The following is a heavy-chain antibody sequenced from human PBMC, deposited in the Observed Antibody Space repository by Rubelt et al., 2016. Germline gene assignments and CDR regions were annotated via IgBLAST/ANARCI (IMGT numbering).Heavy chain of an antibody. V-gene: IGHV3-23*01. CDR3: ARDHMMGITGTSFDY. J-gene: IGHJ4*02. CDR1: GFTFSSYA. D-gene: IGHD1-20*01. CDR2: ISGSGGST. Sequence: GGSLRLSCAASGFTFSSYAMSWVRQAPGKGLEWVSAISGSGGSTYYADSVKGRFTISRDNSKNTLYLQMNSLRAEDTAVYSCARDHMMGITGTSFDYWGQGTLVTVSS.